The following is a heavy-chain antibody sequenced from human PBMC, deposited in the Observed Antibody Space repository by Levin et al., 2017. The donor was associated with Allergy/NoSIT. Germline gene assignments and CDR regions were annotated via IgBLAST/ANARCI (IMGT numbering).Heavy chain of an antibody. CDR2: IGTAGDT. CDR1: GFTFSSYD. V-gene: IGHV3-13*04. J-gene: IGHJ4*02. CDR3: AREGGGGHSSGFDY. Sequence: PGGSLRLSCAASGFTFSSYDMHWVRQATGKGLEWVSAIGTAGDTYYPGSVKGRFTISRENAKNSLYLQMNSLRAGDTAVYYCAREGGGGHSSGFDYWGQGTLVTVSS. D-gene: IGHD6-19*01.